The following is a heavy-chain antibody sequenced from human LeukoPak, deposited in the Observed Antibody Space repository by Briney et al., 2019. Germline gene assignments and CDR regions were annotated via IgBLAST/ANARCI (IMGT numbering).Heavy chain of an antibody. Sequence: ASVKVSCKASGYTFTSYAMHWVRQAPGQGLEWMGRINPNSGGTNYAQKFQGRVTMTRDASISTAYMELSRLRSDDTAVYYCARELSGSYRYWGQGTLVTVSS. J-gene: IGHJ4*02. D-gene: IGHD1-26*01. V-gene: IGHV1-2*06. CDR2: INPNSGGT. CDR3: ARELSGSYRY. CDR1: GYTFTSYA.